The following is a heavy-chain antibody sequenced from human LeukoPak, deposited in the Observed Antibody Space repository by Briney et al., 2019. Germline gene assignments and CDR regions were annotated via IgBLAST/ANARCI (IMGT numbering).Heavy chain of an antibody. J-gene: IGHJ4*02. CDR3: ARDLYDSSGYYSPPAFDY. CDR2: IYYSGST. Sequence: PSETLSLTCTVSGGSISSYYWSWIRQPPGKGLEWIGYIYYSGSTNYNPSLKSRVTISVVTSKNQFSLKLSSVTAADTAVYYCARDLYDSSGYYSPPAFDYWGQGTLVTVSS. V-gene: IGHV4-59*12. CDR1: GGSISSYY. D-gene: IGHD3-22*01.